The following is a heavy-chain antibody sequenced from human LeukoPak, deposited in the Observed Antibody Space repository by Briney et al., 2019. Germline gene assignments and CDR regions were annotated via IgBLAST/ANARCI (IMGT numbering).Heavy chain of an antibody. CDR2: ISSSGSTI. J-gene: IGHJ6*02. D-gene: IGHD1-1*01. CDR1: GFTFSSYE. CDR3: ARDRVNWNHDYYYYGMDV. V-gene: IGHV3-48*03. Sequence: PGGSLRLSCAASGFTFSSYEMNWVRQAPGKGLEWVSYISSSGSTIYYADSVKGRFTISRDNAKNSLYLQMNSLRAEDTAVYYCARDRVNWNHDYYYYGMDVWGQGTTVTVSS.